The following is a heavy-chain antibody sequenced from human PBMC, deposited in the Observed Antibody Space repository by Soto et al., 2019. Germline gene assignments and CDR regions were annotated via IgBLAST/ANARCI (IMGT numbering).Heavy chain of an antibody. Sequence: GGSLRLSCAASGFTFSTYSMNWVRQAPGKGLEWVSSISSSSSYIYYADSVKGRFTISRDNAKNSLYLQMSGLRAEDSAVYFCARAYYDSSGYYYVGNYWGQGTLVTVSS. CDR2: ISSSSSYI. J-gene: IGHJ4*02. CDR1: GFTFSTYS. CDR3: ARAYYDSSGYYYVGNY. V-gene: IGHV3-21*01. D-gene: IGHD3-22*01.